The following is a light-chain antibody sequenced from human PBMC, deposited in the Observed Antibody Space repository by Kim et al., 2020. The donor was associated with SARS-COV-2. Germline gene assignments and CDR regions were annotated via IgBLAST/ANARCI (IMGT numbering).Light chain of an antibody. CDR1: SSDVGGYNY. CDR3: SSYTSSSTQV. J-gene: IGLJ2*01. Sequence: LPASVSGSPGQSITISCTGTSSDVGGYNYVSWYQQHPGKAPKLMIYDVSNRPSGVSNRFSGSKSGNTASLTISGLQAEDEADYYCSSYTSSSTQVF. V-gene: IGLV2-14*03. CDR2: DVS.